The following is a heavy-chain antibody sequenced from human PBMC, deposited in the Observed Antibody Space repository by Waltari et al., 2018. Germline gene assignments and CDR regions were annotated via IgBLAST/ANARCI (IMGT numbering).Heavy chain of an antibody. CDR1: GYTLTELS. CDR3: ATGFMPRTYDAFDI. CDR2: FDPEDGET. D-gene: IGHD2-2*01. V-gene: IGHV1-24*01. Sequence: QVQLVQPGDEVKKPGASVKVSCKVAGYTLTELSMPWARQAPGKGLEWMGGFDPEDGETIYAQKFQGRVTMTEDTSTDTAYMELSSLRSEDTAVYYCATGFMPRTYDAFDIWGQGTMVTVSS. J-gene: IGHJ3*02.